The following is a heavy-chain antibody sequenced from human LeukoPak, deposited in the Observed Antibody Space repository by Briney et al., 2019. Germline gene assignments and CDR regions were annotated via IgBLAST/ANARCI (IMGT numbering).Heavy chain of an antibody. J-gene: IGHJ4*02. CDR2: ISYDGSNK. V-gene: IGHV3-30*04. CDR3: AREGVDYYDSSGYLASFDY. Sequence: GGSLRLSCAASGFTFSSYAMHWVRQAPGKGLEWVAVISYDGSNKYYTDSVKGRFTISRDNSKNTLYLQMNSLRAEDTAVYYCAREGVDYYDSSGYLASFDYWGQGTLVTVSS. CDR1: GFTFSSYA. D-gene: IGHD3-22*01.